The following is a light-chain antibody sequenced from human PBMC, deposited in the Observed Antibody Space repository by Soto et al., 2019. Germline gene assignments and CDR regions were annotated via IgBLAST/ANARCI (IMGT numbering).Light chain of an antibody. CDR2: AAY. J-gene: IGKJ1*01. Sequence: DIKLTQSPSSLSASVGDRVTITCRASQVIRNDLGWYQQKPGKAPKRLIYAAYTLQSGVPSRFSGSGSGTEFTLTISSLQAEDFATYYCQQYNSFTWTFGQGTKVDI. CDR3: QQYNSFTWT. V-gene: IGKV1-17*01. CDR1: QVIRND.